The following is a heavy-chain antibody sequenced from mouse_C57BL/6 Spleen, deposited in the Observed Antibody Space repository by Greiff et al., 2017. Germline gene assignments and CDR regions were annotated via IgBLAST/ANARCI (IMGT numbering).Heavy chain of an antibody. V-gene: IGHV5-4*01. Sequence: DVHLVESGGGLVKPGGSLKLSCAASGFTFSSYAMSWVRQTPEKRLEWVATISDGGSYTYYPDNVKGRFTISRDNAKNNLYLQMSHLKSEDTAMYYCARSTMVTTFDVWGTGTTVTVSS. D-gene: IGHD2-2*01. CDR3: ARSTMVTTFDV. CDR2: ISDGGSYT. J-gene: IGHJ1*03. CDR1: GFTFSSYA.